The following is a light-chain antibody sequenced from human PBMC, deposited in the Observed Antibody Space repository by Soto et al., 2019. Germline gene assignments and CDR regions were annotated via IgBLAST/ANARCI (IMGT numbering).Light chain of an antibody. CDR2: SNN. Sequence: QSALTQPPSASGTPGQRVTMSCSGSSSNIGGNTVNWYQQLPGTAPKLLIYSNNQRPSGVPDRFSGSKSGTSASLAISGLQSADVADFYCAAWDDSRDGYVFGTGTTVTVL. CDR1: SSNIGGNT. J-gene: IGLJ1*01. CDR3: AAWDDSRDGYV. V-gene: IGLV1-44*01.